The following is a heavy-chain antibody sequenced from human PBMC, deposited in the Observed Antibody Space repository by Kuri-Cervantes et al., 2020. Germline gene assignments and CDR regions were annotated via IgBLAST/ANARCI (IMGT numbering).Heavy chain of an antibody. D-gene: IGHD5-24*01. CDR3: AREGLDSMATIDY. Sequence: LRLSCTASGFTFSDYYMSWIRQPPGKGLEWIGYIYYSGSTYYNPSLKSRVTISVDTSKNQFSLKLSSVTAADTAVYYCAREGLDSMATIDYWGQGTRVTCAS. V-gene: IGHV4-30-4*08. CDR1: GFTFSDYY. J-gene: IGHJ4*02. CDR2: IYYSGST.